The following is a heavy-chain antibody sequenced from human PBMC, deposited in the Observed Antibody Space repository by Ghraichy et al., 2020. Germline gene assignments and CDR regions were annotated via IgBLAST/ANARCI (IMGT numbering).Heavy chain of an antibody. V-gene: IGHV1-69*13. CDR1: GGTFSSYA. CDR3: ARALLSLNYYYYYGMDV. J-gene: IGHJ6*02. CDR2: IIPIFGTA. Sequence: SVKVSCKASGGTFSSYAISWVRQAPGQGLEWMGGIIPIFGTANYAQKFQGRVTITADESTSTAYMELSSLRSEDTAVYYCARALLSLNYYYYYGMDVWGQGTTVTVSS.